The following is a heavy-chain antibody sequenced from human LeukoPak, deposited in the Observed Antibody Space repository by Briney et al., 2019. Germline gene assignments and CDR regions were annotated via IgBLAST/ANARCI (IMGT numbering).Heavy chain of an antibody. J-gene: IGHJ3*02. CDR3: AKDLESYGVDAFDI. CDR2: ISGSGGST. Sequence: PGGSLRLSCAPSGFTFSTDAMSAGRQAPGKRLGWVSGISGSGGSTFYADSAWGRFTLSRDNSKNTLYLQMSSLRAEDTAVYYCAKDLESYGVDAFDIWGQGTMVTVSS. CDR1: GFTFSTDA. V-gene: IGHV3-23*01. D-gene: IGHD3-16*01.